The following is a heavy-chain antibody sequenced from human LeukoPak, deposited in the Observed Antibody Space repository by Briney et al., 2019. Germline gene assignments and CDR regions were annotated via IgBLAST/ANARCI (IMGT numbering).Heavy chain of an antibody. V-gene: IGHV1-18*01. CDR1: GYTFTSYG. J-gene: IGHJ6*03. D-gene: IGHD5-12*01. Sequence: ASVKVSCKASGYTFTSYGISWVRQAPGQGLEWMGWISAYNGNTNYAQKLQGRVTMTTDTSTSTAYMELRSLRSDDTAVYYCARMVATTFYYYYYMDVWGKGNPGHRLL. CDR3: ARMVATTFYYYYYMDV. CDR2: ISAYNGNT.